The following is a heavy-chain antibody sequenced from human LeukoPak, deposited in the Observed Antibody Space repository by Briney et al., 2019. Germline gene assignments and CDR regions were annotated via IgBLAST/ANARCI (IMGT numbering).Heavy chain of an antibody. Sequence: RGSLRLSCAASGFTFSSYAMSWVRQAPGKGLEWVSAISGSGGSTYYADSVKGRFTISRDNSKNTLYLQMNSLRAEDTAVYYCAKDMVRGVIISRYYYYYGMDVWGQGTTVTVSS. CDR2: ISGSGGST. CDR1: GFTFSSYA. CDR3: AKDMVRGVIISRYYYYYGMDV. J-gene: IGHJ6*02. D-gene: IGHD3-10*01. V-gene: IGHV3-23*01.